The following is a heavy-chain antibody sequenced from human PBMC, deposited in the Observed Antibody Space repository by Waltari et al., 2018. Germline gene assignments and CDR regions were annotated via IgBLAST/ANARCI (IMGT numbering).Heavy chain of an antibody. CDR2: INYDGSQK. Sequence: EVQLVESGGGLVQPGGSLRPSCGASGFTFSRYWMSWVRQPPGKGLEWVANINYDGSQKYYVDSVKGRFTISRDNAKNSVYLQMNSLRVEDTAVYYCAKSRGFEYWGQGTLITVSS. CDR3: AKSRGFEY. D-gene: IGHD2-2*01. V-gene: IGHV3-7*01. J-gene: IGHJ4*02. CDR1: GFTFSRYW.